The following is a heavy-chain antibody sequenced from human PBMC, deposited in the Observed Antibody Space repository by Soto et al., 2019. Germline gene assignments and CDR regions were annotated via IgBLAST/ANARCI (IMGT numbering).Heavy chain of an antibody. CDR2: INHSGST. V-gene: IGHV4-34*01. CDR1: GGSFSGYY. D-gene: IGHD6-6*01. J-gene: IGHJ6*02. CDR3: ARFPTIAARYYYYGMDV. Sequence: QVQLQQWGAGLLKPSETLSLTCAVYGGSFSGYYWSWIRQPPGKGLEWIGEINHSGSTNYNPSLKRRVTISVDTSKIQFSLKLSSVTAADTAVYYCARFPTIAARYYYYGMDVWGQGTTVTVSS.